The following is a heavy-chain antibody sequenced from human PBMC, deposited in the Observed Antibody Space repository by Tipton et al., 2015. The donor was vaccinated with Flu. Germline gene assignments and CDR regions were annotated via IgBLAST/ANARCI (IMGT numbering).Heavy chain of an antibody. Sequence: TLSLTCTVSGDSINSYYWSWIRQPPGRGLEWIVYIYYSGSSTYNPSPKSRVTISLDRSKKQFSLKVNFVTAADTAVYYCARVPFGSGTYYKTDPFDIWGQGSMVTVSS. D-gene: IGHD3-10*01. V-gene: IGHV4-59*01. CDR3: ARVPFGSGTYYKTDPFDI. CDR1: GDSINSYY. J-gene: IGHJ3*02. CDR2: IYYSGSS.